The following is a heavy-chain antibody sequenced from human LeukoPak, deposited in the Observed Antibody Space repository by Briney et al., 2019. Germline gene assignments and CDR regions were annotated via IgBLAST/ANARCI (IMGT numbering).Heavy chain of an antibody. CDR1: GYTFSDYG. D-gene: IGHD6-25*01. CDR3: ARGSVELQRLDAFDI. J-gene: IGHJ3*02. Sequence: GGSLRLSCTASGYTFSDYGMHWVRQAPGRGLEWLSVISYSGVVKFYADSVKGRFTISRDNSKNTLYLQMNSLRAEDTAVYYCARGSVELQRLDAFDIWGQGTMVTVSS. V-gene: IGHV3-33*08. CDR2: ISYSGVVK.